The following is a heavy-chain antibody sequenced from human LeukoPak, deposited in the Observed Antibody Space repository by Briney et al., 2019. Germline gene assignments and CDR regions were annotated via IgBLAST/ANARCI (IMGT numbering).Heavy chain of an antibody. D-gene: IGHD3-22*01. Sequence: GGSLRLSCAASGFTFDDYGMCWVRQAPGKGLEWVSGINWNGGSTGYADSVKGRFTISRDNAKNSLYLQMNSLRAEDTALYHCARDRRYYDSSGYAFDIWGQGTMVTVSS. CDR3: ARDRRYYDSSGYAFDI. J-gene: IGHJ3*02. CDR1: GFTFDDYG. V-gene: IGHV3-20*01. CDR2: INWNGGST.